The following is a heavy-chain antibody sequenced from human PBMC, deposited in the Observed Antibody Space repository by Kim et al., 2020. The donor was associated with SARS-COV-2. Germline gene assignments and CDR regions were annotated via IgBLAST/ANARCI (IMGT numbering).Heavy chain of an antibody. CDR2: IYPADSDT. CDR1: GYIFTSYW. D-gene: IGHD3-22*01. Sequence: GESLKISCKGSGYIFTSYWIGWVRQMPGKGLEWMGIIYPADSDTRYSPSFQGQVTISADQSINTAYLQWSSLKASDTAMYYCARVLDYYDPFDYWGQGTLVTVSS. CDR3: ARVLDYYDPFDY. J-gene: IGHJ4*02. V-gene: IGHV5-51*01.